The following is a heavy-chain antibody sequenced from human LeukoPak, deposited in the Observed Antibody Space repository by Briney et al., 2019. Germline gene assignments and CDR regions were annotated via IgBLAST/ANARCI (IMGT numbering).Heavy chain of an antibody. CDR2: IYHSGST. J-gene: IGHJ1*01. CDR3: ARAGDIAVAGTGYFQH. Sequence: PSETLSLTCTVSGYSISSGYYWGWIRPPPGKGLEWIGSIYHSGSTYYNPSLKSRVTISVDTSKNQFSLKLSSVTAADTAVYYCARAGDIAVAGTGYFQHWGQGTLVTVSS. V-gene: IGHV4-38-2*02. CDR1: GYSISSGYY. D-gene: IGHD6-19*01.